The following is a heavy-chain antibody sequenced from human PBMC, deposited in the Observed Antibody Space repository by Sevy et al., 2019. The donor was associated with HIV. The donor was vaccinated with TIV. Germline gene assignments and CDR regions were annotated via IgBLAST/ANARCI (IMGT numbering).Heavy chain of an antibody. V-gene: IGHV3-23*01. J-gene: IGHJ4*02. CDR1: GFTFSSYA. CDR2: ISGSGGST. D-gene: IGHD3-3*01. Sequence: GGSLRLSCAASGFTFSSYAMSWVRQAPGKGLEWVSAISGSGGSTYYADSVKGRFTISRDNSKNTLYLQMNSLRAEDTAVYYCAKGPTGYYDFWSGYSDYWGQGTLVTVSS. CDR3: AKGPTGYYDFWSGYSDY.